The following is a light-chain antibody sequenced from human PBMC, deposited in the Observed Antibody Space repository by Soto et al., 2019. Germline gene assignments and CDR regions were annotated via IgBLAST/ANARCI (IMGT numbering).Light chain of an antibody. CDR1: QSVTTF. CDR3: QQRSNWPPSIT. CDR2: DAS. V-gene: IGKV3-11*01. Sequence: EIVLTHSPATLSLSPGDSATLSFSASQSVTTFLAWYQQKPGQAPRLLIYDASDRAPGIPARFSGSGSATDFTLTINNLEPEDFAVYYCQQRSNWPPSITFGQGTRLEI. J-gene: IGKJ5*01.